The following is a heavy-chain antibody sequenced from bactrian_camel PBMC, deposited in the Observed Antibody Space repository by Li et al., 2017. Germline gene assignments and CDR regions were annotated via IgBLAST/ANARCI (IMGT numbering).Heavy chain of an antibody. V-gene: IGHV3S6*01. D-gene: IGHD1*01. CDR1: GHTYSSYC. J-gene: IGHJ4*01. CDR2: VDSDGSIS. Sequence: HVQLVESGGGSVQAGGSLRLSCAASGHTYSSYCMGWFRQAPGKEREGIAGVDSDGSISYSDSVKGRFTISRDNAKNTLYLQLDSLKTEDTVVYYCVRDYAPDGCHDYDYWGQGTQVTVS. CDR3: VRDYAPDGCHDYDY.